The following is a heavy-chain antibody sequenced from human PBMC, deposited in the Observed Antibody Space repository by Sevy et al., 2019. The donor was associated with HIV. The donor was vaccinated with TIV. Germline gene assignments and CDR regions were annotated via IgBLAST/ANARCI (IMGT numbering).Heavy chain of an antibody. CDR2: IYYTGAT. D-gene: IGHD4-17*01. V-gene: IGHV4-61*01. CDR3: ARAPVTRKAWFDP. Sequence: SETLSLTCSVFGGSVSSANNYWSWIRQSPGVGLEWIGYIYYTGATVYNPSLESRVTMSIDTSKNQFSLQLSSVTPADTAIYYCARAPVTRKAWFDPWGQGAPVTVSS. CDR1: GGSVSSANNY. J-gene: IGHJ5*02.